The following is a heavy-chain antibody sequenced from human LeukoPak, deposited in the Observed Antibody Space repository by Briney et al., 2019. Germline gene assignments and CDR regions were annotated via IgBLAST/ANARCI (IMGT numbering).Heavy chain of an antibody. CDR1: GGSFSGYY. CDR3: ARAKTTVVYYYYYYGMDV. CDR2: INHSGST. J-gene: IGHJ6*02. D-gene: IGHD4-17*01. V-gene: IGHV4-34*01. Sequence: PSETLSLTCAVYGGSFSGYYWSWIRQPPGKGLEWIGEINHSGSTNYNPSLKSRVTISVDTSKNQFSLKLSSVTAADTAVYYCARAKTTVVYYYYYYGMDVWGQGTTVTVSS.